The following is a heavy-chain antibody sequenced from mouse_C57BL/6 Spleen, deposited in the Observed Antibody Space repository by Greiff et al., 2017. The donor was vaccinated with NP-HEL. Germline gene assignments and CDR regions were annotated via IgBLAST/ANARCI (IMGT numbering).Heavy chain of an antibody. V-gene: IGHV1-81*01. CDR3: TRYYYGSSLSFDY. Sequence: QVQLKQSGAELARPGASVKLSCKASGYTFTSYGISWVKQRTGQGLEWIGEIYPRSGNTYYNEKFKGKATLTVDKSSSTAYMELRSLTSEDSAVYFCTRYYYGSSLSFDYWGQGTTLTVSS. CDR2: IYPRSGNT. J-gene: IGHJ2*01. D-gene: IGHD1-1*01. CDR1: GYTFTSYG.